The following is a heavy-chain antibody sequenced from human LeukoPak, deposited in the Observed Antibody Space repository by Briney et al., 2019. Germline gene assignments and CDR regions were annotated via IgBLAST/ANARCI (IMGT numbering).Heavy chain of an antibody. D-gene: IGHD2-15*01. CDR3: ARHTVVATSSFDY. J-gene: IGHJ4*02. CDR1: GASISGYY. V-gene: IGHV4-59*08. CDR2: INYNGHI. Sequence: SETLSLTCSVSGASISGYYWSWIRQSPGKGLEWIAFINYNGHINYNPSLKSRVTISVDTSKTQFSLKLNSVTAADTALYYCARHTVVATSSFDYWGQGTLVTVSS.